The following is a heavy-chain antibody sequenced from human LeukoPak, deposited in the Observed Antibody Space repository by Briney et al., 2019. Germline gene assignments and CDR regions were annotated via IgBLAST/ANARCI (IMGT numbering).Heavy chain of an antibody. CDR3: AREAYDFWSGSRVENWFDP. J-gene: IGHJ5*02. CDR1: GGSCSGYY. D-gene: IGHD3-3*01. Sequence: SETLSLTCAVYGGSCSGYYWSWIRQPPGKGLEWIGEINHSGSTNYNPSLKSRVTISVDTSKNQFSLKLSSVTAADTAVYYCAREAYDFWSGSRVENWFDPWGQGTLVTVSS. V-gene: IGHV4-34*01. CDR2: INHSGST.